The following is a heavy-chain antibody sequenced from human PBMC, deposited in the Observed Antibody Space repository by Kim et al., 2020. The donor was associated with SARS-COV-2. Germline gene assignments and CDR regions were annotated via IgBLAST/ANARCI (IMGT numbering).Heavy chain of an antibody. CDR1: GGSISSGGYY. CDR3: ARSYITGTTPFDY. J-gene: IGHJ4*02. CDR2: IYYSGST. D-gene: IGHD1-7*01. Sequence: SETLSLTCTVSGGSISSGGYYWSWIRQHPGKGLEWIGYIYYSGSTYYNPSLKSRVTISVDTSKNQFSLKLSSVTAADTAVYYCARSYITGTTPFDYWGQGTLVTVSS. V-gene: IGHV4-31*03.